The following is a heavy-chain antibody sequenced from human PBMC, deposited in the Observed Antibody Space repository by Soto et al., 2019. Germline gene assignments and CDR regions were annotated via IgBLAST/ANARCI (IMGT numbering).Heavy chain of an antibody. V-gene: IGHV4-34*01. CDR3: ARGLKYCSGGSCYGGWNDRFDY. J-gene: IGHJ4*02. CDR1: GGSFSGYY. Sequence: SETLSLTCAVYGGSFSGYYWSWIRQPPGKGLEWIGEINHSGSTNYNPSLKSRVTISVDTSKNQFSLKLSSVTAADTAVYYCARGLKYCSGGSCYGGWNDRFDYWGQGTLVTVSS. D-gene: IGHD2-15*01. CDR2: INHSGST.